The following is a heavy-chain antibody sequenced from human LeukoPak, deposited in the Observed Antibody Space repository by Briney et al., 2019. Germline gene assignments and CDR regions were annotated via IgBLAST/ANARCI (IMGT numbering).Heavy chain of an antibody. CDR3: ARDQIAVAGTGY. J-gene: IGHJ4*02. Sequence: PGGSLRLSCAAPGFTFSSNSMNWVRQAPGKGLEWVSSISSSSSYIYYADSVKGRFTISRDNAKNSVYLQMNSLRAEDTAVYYCARDQIAVAGTGYWGQGTLVTVSS. CDR1: GFTFSSNS. D-gene: IGHD6-19*01. V-gene: IGHV3-21*01. CDR2: ISSSSSYI.